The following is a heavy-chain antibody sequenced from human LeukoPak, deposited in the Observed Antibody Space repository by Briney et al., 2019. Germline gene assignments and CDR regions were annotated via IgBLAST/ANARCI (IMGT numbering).Heavy chain of an antibody. CDR1: GFTFSSYG. CDR2: ISYDGSNK. J-gene: IGHJ4*02. CDR3: AKSYDILTGYYIAFDY. D-gene: IGHD3-9*01. Sequence: GGSLRLSCAASGFTFSSYGMHWVRQAPGKGLEWVAVISYDGSNKYYADSVKGRFTISRDNSKNTLYLQMNSLRAEDTAVYYCAKSYDILTGYYIAFDYWGQGTLVTVSS. V-gene: IGHV3-30*18.